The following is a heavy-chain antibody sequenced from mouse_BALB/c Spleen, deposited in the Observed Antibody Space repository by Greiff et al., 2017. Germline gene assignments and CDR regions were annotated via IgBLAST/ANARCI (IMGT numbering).Heavy chain of an antibody. D-gene: IGHD2-14*01. V-gene: IGHV5-9*03. CDR3: ARGGYRYFDY. CDR2: ISSGGGNT. CDR1: GFTFSSYT. Sequence: EVKLMESGGGLVKPGGSLKLSCAASGFTFSSYTMSWVRQTPEKRLEWVATISSGGGNTYYPDSVKGRFTISRDNAKNNLYLQMSSLRSEDTALYYCARGGYRYFDYWGQGTTLTVSS. J-gene: IGHJ2*01.